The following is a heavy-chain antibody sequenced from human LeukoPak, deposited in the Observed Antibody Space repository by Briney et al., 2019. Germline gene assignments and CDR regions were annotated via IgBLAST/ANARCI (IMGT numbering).Heavy chain of an antibody. CDR3: ARDCSGGSCYHGTFDY. J-gene: IGHJ4*02. CDR2: ISAYNGNT. V-gene: IGHV1-18*01. Sequence: ASVTVSCKASGYTFTSYGISWVRQAPGQGLEWIGWISAYNGNTNYAQKLQGRVTMTTDTSTSTAYMELRSLRSDDTAVYYCARDCSGGSCYHGTFDYWGQGTLVTVSS. D-gene: IGHD2-15*01. CDR1: GYTFTSYG.